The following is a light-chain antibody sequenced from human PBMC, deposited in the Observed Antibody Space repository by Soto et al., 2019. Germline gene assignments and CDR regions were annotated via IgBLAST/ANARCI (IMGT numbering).Light chain of an antibody. CDR1: SNDVGGYNY. CDR3: SSYAGSNNLV. CDR2: EVS. J-gene: IGLJ2*01. Sequence: QSALTQPPSASGSPGQSVTIACTGTSNDVGGYNYVSWYQQHPGKAPQLMIYEVSKRPSGVPDRFSGSKSGNTASLTVSGLQAEDEADYYCSSYAGSNNLVFGGGTKVTVL. V-gene: IGLV2-8*01.